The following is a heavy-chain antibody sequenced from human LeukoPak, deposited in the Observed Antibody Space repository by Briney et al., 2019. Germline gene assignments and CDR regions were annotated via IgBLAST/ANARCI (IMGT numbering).Heavy chain of an antibody. CDR1: GFTFDDYA. V-gene: IGHV3-9*01. Sequence: GRSLRLSCAASGFTFDDYAMHWVRQAPGKGLEWVSGISWNSGSIGYADSVKGRFTISRDNAKNSLYLQMNSLRAEDTALYYCAKDIPRVRELYRFGPDYWGQGTLVTVSS. J-gene: IGHJ4*02. CDR3: AKDIPRVRELYRFGPDY. CDR2: ISWNSGSI. D-gene: IGHD3-10*01.